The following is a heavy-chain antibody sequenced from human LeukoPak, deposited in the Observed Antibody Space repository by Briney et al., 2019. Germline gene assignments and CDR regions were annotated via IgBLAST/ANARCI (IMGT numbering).Heavy chain of an antibody. V-gene: IGHV3-23*01. CDR3: AKDMYYLGSGSPVLDH. J-gene: IGHJ4*02. Sequence: PGESLRLSCAASGSTFSSYAMSWVRHAPGKGLEWVSAIIGSGGSTYYADSVKGRSTISRDNSKNTLFLQMDSLRAEATAVYYCAKDMYYLGSGSPVLDHWGQGTLVTVSS. CDR1: GSTFSSYA. D-gene: IGHD3-10*01. CDR2: IIGSGGST.